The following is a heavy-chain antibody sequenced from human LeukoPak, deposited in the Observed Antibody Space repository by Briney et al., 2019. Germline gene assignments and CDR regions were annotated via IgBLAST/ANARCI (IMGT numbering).Heavy chain of an antibody. CDR1: GYTFTNYA. Sequence: ASVRVSCKASGYTFTNYAMNWVRQAPGQGLEWMGWIHPSTGNPTYAQGFTGRFVFSLDTSVSTTYLQISSLKAEDTAVYYCARAYQRLGELSLPDYWGQGTLVTVSS. V-gene: IGHV7-4-1*02. J-gene: IGHJ4*02. D-gene: IGHD3-16*02. CDR3: ARAYQRLGELSLPDY. CDR2: IHPSTGNP.